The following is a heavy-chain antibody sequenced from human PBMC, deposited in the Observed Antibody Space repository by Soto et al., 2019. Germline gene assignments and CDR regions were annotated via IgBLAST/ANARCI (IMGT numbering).Heavy chain of an antibody. Sequence: QVQLQQWGAGLLKPSETLSLTCAVYGGSFSAYYWSWIRQPPGKGLEWIEEVNDGGRPNYSLSLKSRRAISLDTSKNQFSRKLSAETAAVTAEDYLARLGYYHSGGPRWGQGTLVTVSS. CDR3: ARLGYYHSGGPR. D-gene: IGHD3-22*01. CDR1: GGSFSAYY. J-gene: IGHJ4*02. V-gene: IGHV4-34*01. CDR2: VNDGGRP.